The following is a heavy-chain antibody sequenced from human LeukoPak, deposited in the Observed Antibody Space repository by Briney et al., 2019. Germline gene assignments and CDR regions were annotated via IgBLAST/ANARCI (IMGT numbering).Heavy chain of an antibody. CDR3: AMPSYYYDSSGYYPHLDY. CDR1: GGSFSGYY. Sequence: SETLSLTCAVYGGSFSGYYWSWIRQPPGKGLEWIGEINHSGSTNYNPSLKSRVTISVDTSKNQFSLKLSSVTAADTAVYYCAMPSYYYDSSGYYPHLDYWGQGTLVTVSS. CDR2: INHSGST. D-gene: IGHD3-22*01. J-gene: IGHJ4*02. V-gene: IGHV4-34*01.